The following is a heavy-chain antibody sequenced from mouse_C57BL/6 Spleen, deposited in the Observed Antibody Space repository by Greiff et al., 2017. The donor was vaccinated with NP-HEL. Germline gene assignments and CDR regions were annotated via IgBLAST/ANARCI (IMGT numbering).Heavy chain of an antibody. CDR3: ARPRQLRSLYAMDY. CDR2: INPNNGGT. Sequence: VQLQQSGPELVKPGASVKISCKASGYTFTDYYMNWVKQSHGKSLEWIGDINPNNGGTSYNQKFKGKATLTVDKSSSTAYMELRSLTSEDSAVYYCARPRQLRSLYAMDYWGQGTSVTVSS. V-gene: IGHV1-26*01. J-gene: IGHJ4*01. CDR1: GYTFTDYY. D-gene: IGHD3-2*02.